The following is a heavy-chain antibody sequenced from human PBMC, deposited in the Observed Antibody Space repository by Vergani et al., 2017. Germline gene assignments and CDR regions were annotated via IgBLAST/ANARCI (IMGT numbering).Heavy chain of an antibody. CDR1: GGSISSGDHC. CDR3: SRVDTQVPATSHFYYMDV. Sequence: QVQLQESGPGVVKPSQTLSLTCAVSGGSISSGDHCWTWIRQRPGKGLEWIGYIFYSGTTYDNPSLRSRLTISVDTSQNQFSLKLRSVIAADTAFYYCSRVDTQVPATSHFYYMDVWGKGTTVVVSS. D-gene: IGHD6-25*01. J-gene: IGHJ6*03. CDR2: IFYSGTT. V-gene: IGHV4-31*11.